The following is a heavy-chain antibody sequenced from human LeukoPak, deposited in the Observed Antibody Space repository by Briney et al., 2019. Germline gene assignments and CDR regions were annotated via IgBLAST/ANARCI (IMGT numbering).Heavy chain of an antibody. Sequence: SETLSLTCTVSGGSVSSGSYYWSWIRQPPGKGLEWIGYIYYSGSTNYNPSLKSRVTISVDTSKNQFSLKLSSVTAADTAVYYCARDYSSSSTPHYGMDVWGQGTTVTVSS. CDR3: ARDYSSSSTPHYGMDV. V-gene: IGHV4-61*01. CDR2: IYYSGST. CDR1: GGSVSSGSYY. J-gene: IGHJ6*02. D-gene: IGHD6-6*01.